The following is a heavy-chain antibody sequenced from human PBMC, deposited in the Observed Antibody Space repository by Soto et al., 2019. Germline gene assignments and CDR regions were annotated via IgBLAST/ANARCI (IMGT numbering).Heavy chain of an antibody. V-gene: IGHV3-23*01. CDR1: GFTFGNYA. D-gene: IGHD3-22*01. CDR3: AKDSVPFYYHDSNCPTY. J-gene: IGHJ4*02. CDR2: LSGSSLDT. Sequence: GGSLRLSCEASGFTFGNYAMTWVRQGPGRGLEWVSALSGSSLDTYYADSVKGRFTISRDNSKNTLYLQMNSLRAEDTAVYYCAKDSVPFYYHDSNCPTYWGQGTLVTVSS.